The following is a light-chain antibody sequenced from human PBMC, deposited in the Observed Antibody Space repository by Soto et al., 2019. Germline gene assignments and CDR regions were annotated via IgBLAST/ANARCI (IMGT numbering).Light chain of an antibody. CDR1: SSDVGSYNL. CDR2: EAF. CDR3: CSYAGSTTLYV. Sequence: QSALTLPASVSGSPGQSITISCTGTSSDVGSYNLVSWYQQHPGTAPKLMIYEAFKRPSGVSNRFSGSKSGDTASLTISGLQAEDEADYYCCSYAGSTTLYVFGTGTKLTVL. V-gene: IGLV2-23*01. J-gene: IGLJ1*01.